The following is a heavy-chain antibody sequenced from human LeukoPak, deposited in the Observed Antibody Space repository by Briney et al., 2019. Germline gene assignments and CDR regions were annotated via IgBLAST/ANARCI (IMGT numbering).Heavy chain of an antibody. CDR1: GFSFSSYR. CDR3: ARVSGYYDSSGDYYFDY. V-gene: IGHV3-21*01. D-gene: IGHD3-22*01. J-gene: IGHJ4*02. CDR2: VSNSGDYI. Sequence: PGGSLRLSCAASGFSFSSYRMNWVRQAPGKGLEWVSSVSNSGDYIHYADSVKGRFTISRDNAKNTLYLQMNSLRAEDTAVYYCARVSGYYDSSGDYYFDYWGQGTLVTVSS.